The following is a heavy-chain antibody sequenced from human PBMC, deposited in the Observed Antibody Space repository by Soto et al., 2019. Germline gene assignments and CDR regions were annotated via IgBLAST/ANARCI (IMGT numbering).Heavy chain of an antibody. V-gene: IGHV4-59*02. CDR1: DGSVSVYD. D-gene: IGHD1-26*01. Sequence: ETLRLTCTVADGSVSVYDWSWIRQPPGKGLEWIGYIYGTGTTNYSPSLTNRVTISVDMSKNQFSLRLSSVTAADTAVYYCAGFSSGNYLFDLWCQGTPVTVS. J-gene: IGHJ5*02. CDR2: IYGTGTT. CDR3: AGFSSGNYLFDL.